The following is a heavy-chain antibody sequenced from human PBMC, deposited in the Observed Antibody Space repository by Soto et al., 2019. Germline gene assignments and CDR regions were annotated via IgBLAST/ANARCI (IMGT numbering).Heavy chain of an antibody. CDR2: ISVSGGST. CDR3: AKGNGDYADYYYYGMDV. D-gene: IGHD4-17*01. J-gene: IGHJ6*02. Sequence: EVQLLESGGNLVQPGGSLRLSCAASGFTFSNYPMSWVRQAPGKGLEWVSTISVSGGSTYYADSVKGRFTISRDNSKNTLYLQMNSVRADDAAVYYCAKGNGDYADYYYYGMDVWGQGTAVTVSS. CDR1: GFTFSNYP. V-gene: IGHV3-23*01.